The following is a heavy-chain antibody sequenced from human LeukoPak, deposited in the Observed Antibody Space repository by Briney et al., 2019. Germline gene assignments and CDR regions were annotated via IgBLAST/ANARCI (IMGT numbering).Heavy chain of an antibody. Sequence: SETLSLTCTVSGYSISSGYYWGWIRQPPGKGLEWIGYIYYSGSTNYNPSLKSRVTISVDTSKTQFSLKLSSVTAADTAVYYCARSSYYYAADAFDIWGQGTMVTVSS. V-gene: IGHV4-38-2*02. J-gene: IGHJ3*02. CDR3: ARSSYYYAADAFDI. CDR1: GYSISSGYY. CDR2: IYYSGST. D-gene: IGHD3-10*01.